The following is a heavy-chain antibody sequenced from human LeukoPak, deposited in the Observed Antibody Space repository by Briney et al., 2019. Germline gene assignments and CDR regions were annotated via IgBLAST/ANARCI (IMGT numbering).Heavy chain of an antibody. J-gene: IGHJ2*01. D-gene: IGHD2-2*01. V-gene: IGHV3-33*03. CDR3: VVVLVPAAVWQFDY. CDR1: GFTFSQHG. CDR2: VYYDGNKK. Sequence: GGSLRLSYAASGFTFSQHGMHWVRQVPGKGLEWLAVVYYDGNKKLYADSAKGRFTISKDNSQNMLYLQMNSLRVEVTAVYYCVVVLVPAAVWQFDYWGRGALVTVSS.